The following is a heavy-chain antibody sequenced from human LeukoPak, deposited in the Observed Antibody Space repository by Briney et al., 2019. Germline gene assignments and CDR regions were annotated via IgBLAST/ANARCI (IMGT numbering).Heavy chain of an antibody. CDR1: GASISTYY. CDR3: AGREDSPQYFDY. CDR2: IYYSGST. V-gene: IGHV4-59*08. Sequence: PSETLSLTCTVSGASISTYYWSWIRQPPGKGLEWIAYIYYSGSTSYNPSLKSRVTISVDTSKNQFSLKLSSVTAADTAVYYCAGREDSPQYFDYWGQGTLVTVSS. J-gene: IGHJ4*02. D-gene: IGHD1-26*01.